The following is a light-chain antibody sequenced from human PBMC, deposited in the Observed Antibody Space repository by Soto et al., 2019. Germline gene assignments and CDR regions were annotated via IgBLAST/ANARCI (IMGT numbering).Light chain of an antibody. CDR3: GADHGSGSNFVVV. V-gene: IGLV9-49*01. CDR1: SGYSNYK. CDR2: VGAGGIVG. Sequence: QPVLTQPPSASASLGASVTLTCTLSSGYSNYKVDWYQQRPGKGPRFVMRVGAGGIVGSKGDGIPDRFSVLGSGLNRYLTIKNIQEEDESDYHCGADHGSGSNFVVVFGGGPKLTVL. J-gene: IGLJ2*01.